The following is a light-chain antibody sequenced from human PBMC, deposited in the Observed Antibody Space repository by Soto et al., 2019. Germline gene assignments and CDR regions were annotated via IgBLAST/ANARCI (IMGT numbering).Light chain of an antibody. CDR3: QQGHNWPLT. CDR2: GAS. V-gene: IGKV3-15*01. CDR1: LSINSE. Sequence: EIVMTRSPATLSLSPGERAALSCRASLSINSELAWYQQKPGQPPRLLIYGASTRATGVPARFTGSESGSEFTLTISGLQSEDFAVYYCQQGHNWPLTFGQGTRLEI. J-gene: IGKJ2*01.